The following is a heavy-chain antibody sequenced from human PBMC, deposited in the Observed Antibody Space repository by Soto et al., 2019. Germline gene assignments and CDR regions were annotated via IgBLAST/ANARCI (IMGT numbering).Heavy chain of an antibody. Sequence: QVQLVQSGAEVKKPGASVKVSCKASGYTFTSYGISWVRQAPGQGLEWMGWISAYNGNTNYAQKLQGRVTMTTDTSTSTAYMEMRRLRSDDTAVYYCARNEGITIFVVVIMGYDYYGMDVWGQGTTVTVSS. CDR2: ISAYNGNT. CDR1: GYTFTSYG. D-gene: IGHD3-3*01. CDR3: ARNEGITIFVVVIMGYDYYGMDV. J-gene: IGHJ6*02. V-gene: IGHV1-18*04.